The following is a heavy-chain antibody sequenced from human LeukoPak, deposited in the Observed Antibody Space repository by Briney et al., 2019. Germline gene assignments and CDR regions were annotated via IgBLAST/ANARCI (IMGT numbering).Heavy chain of an antibody. CDR3: ARDQYYDFWSGYSFDY. D-gene: IGHD3-3*01. Sequence: SVKVSCKASGGTFSSYTISWVRQAPGQGLEWMGRIIPILGIANYPQKFQGRVTITADKSTSTAYMELSSLRSEDTAVYYCARDQYYDFWSGYSFDYWGQGTLVTVSS. J-gene: IGHJ4*02. CDR2: IIPILGIA. CDR1: GGTFSSYT. V-gene: IGHV1-69*04.